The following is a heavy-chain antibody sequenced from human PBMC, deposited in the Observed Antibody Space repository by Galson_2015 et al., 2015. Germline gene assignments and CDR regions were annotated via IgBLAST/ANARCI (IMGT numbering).Heavy chain of an antibody. V-gene: IGHV3-7*01. D-gene: IGHD4-17*01. CDR3: VRDFYSSPTVTTVGYFDF. CDR1: GFTFSTYW. CDR2: IKQDGSKK. J-gene: IGHJ4*02. Sequence: SLRLSCTASGFTFSTYWMSWVRQAPGKGLEWVANIKQDGSKKYYVDSVKGRFTISKDNAKNSLYLQMSSLRAEDTAVYYCVRDFYSSPTVTTVGYFDFWGQGTLVTVSS.